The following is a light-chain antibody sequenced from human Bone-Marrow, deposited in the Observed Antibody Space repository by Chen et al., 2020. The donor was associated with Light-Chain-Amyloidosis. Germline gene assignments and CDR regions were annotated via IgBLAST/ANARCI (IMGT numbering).Light chain of an antibody. J-gene: IGLJ2*01. CDR1: DLPPKY. Sequence: SYELTQPPSVSVSPGQTARITCSGEDLPPKYAYWYQQKPGQAPVLVIHRDTERPSGISERFSGSSSGTTATLTISGVQAEDEADYHCQSADSSGTYEVIFGGGTKLTV. CDR3: QSADSSGTYEVI. CDR2: RDT. V-gene: IGLV3-25*03.